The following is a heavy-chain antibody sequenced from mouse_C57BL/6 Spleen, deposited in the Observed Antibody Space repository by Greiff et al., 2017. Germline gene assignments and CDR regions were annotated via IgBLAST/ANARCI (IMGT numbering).Heavy chain of an antibody. V-gene: IGHV1-77*01. D-gene: IGHD1-1*01. CDR2: IGPGSGST. J-gene: IGHJ4*01. CDR3: AREGDYYGSSYGAMDY. Sequence: QVQLQQSGAELVKPGASVKISCKASGYTFTDYYINWVKQRPGQGLEWIGKIGPGSGSTYYNEKFKGKATLTADKSSSTAYMQLSSLTSEDSAVYFCAREGDYYGSSYGAMDYWGQGTSVTVSS. CDR1: GYTFTDYY.